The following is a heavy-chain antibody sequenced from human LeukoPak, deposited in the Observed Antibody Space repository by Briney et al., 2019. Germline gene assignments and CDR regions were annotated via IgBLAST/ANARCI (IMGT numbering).Heavy chain of an antibody. Sequence: PGGSLRLSCAASGFIFSSYGMNWVRQAPGKGLEWVSYISSSSSTIYYADSVKGRFTISRDNAKNSLYLQMNSLRAEDTAVYYCARVSEFGTTNFDSWGRGTLVTVSS. J-gene: IGHJ4*02. D-gene: IGHD1-1*01. CDR3: ARVSEFGTTNFDS. V-gene: IGHV3-48*01. CDR1: GFIFSSYG. CDR2: ISSSSSTI.